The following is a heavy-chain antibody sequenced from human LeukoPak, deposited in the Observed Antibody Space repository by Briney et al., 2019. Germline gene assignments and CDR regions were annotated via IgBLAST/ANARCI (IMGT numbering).Heavy chain of an antibody. J-gene: IGHJ4*02. D-gene: IGHD4-17*01. CDR3: ARSLYGDTLNY. V-gene: IGHV4-59*01. Sequence: PSETLSLTCAVYGGSFSGYYWSWIRQPPGKGLEWIGYIYYSGSTNYNPSLKSRVTISVDTSKNQFSLKLSSVTAADTAVYYCARSLYGDTLNYWGQGTLVTVSS. CDR1: GGSFSGYY. CDR2: IYYSGST.